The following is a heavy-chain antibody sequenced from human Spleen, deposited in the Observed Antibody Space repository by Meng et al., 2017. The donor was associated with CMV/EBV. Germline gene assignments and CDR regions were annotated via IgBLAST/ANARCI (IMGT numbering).Heavy chain of an antibody. CDR2: IYHSGST. CDR1: SGFD. Sequence: SGFDWGWIRQPPGKGLEWIGSIYHSGSTFYNPSLKSRVTISVDTSKNQFSVKLNSVTAADTAVYYCARVPNCGGDCYLGPDNWFDPWGQGTLVTVSS. CDR3: ARVPNCGGDCYLGPDNWFDP. V-gene: IGHV4-38-2*02. D-gene: IGHD2-21*01. J-gene: IGHJ5*02.